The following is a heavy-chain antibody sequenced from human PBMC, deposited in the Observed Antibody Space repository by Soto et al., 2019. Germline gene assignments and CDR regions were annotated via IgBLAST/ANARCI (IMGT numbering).Heavy chain of an antibody. Sequence: TPSLTCTVSGGSISSGNYYWSWIRQPPGKGLEWIGFISYSGTTHYSASLRSRVSISVDTSKNQFSLDLSSVTAADTAVYYCATMGTPVTGLYYFDYWGQG. J-gene: IGHJ4*02. CDR2: ISYSGTT. D-gene: IGHD4-17*01. CDR3: ATMGTPVTGLYYFDY. V-gene: IGHV4-30-4*01. CDR1: GGSISSGNYY.